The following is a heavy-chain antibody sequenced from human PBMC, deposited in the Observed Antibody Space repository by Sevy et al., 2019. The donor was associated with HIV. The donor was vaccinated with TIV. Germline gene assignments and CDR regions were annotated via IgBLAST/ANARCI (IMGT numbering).Heavy chain of an antibody. CDR1: GYTYTSYG. CDR3: ARERGADYGDYVEPFDY. Sequence: ASVKVSCKASGYTYTSYGISWVRLAPRQGLEWMGWISAYNGNTNYAQKLQGRVTMTTDTSTSTAYMELRSLRSDDTAVYYCARERGADYGDYVEPFDYWGQGTLVTVSS. J-gene: IGHJ4*02. V-gene: IGHV1-18*04. D-gene: IGHD4-17*01. CDR2: ISAYNGNT.